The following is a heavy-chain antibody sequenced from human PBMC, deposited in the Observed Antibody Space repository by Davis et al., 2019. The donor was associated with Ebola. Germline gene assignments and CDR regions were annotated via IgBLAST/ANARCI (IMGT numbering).Heavy chain of an antibody. V-gene: IGHV4-34*01. Sequence: MPSETLSLTCAVYGGSFSGYYWSWIRQPPGKGLEWIGNIYYSGSTNYNPSLKSRVTISVDTSKNQFSLKLSSVTAADTAVYYCARGSSSSSGYYYYGMDVWGQGTTVTVSS. CDR3: ARGSSSSSGYYYYGMDV. CDR1: GGSFSGYY. CDR2: IYYSGST. J-gene: IGHJ6*02. D-gene: IGHD6-6*01.